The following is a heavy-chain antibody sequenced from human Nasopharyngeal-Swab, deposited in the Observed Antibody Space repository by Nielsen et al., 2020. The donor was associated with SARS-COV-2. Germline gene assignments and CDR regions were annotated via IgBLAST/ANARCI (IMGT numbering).Heavy chain of an antibody. Sequence: GESLKISCAASGFTFSSYAMHWVRQAPGKGLEWVAVISYDGSNKYYADSVKGRFTISRDNSKNTLYLQMNSLRAKDTAVYYCARERLAWIVVVVAGREFDPWGQGTLVTVSS. V-gene: IGHV3-30-3*01. CDR2: ISYDGSNK. CDR3: ARERLAWIVVVVAGREFDP. CDR1: GFTFSSYA. D-gene: IGHD2-15*01. J-gene: IGHJ5*02.